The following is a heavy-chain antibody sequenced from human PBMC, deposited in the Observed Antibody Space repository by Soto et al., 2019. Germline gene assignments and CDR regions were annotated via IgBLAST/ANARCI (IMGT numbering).Heavy chain of an antibody. Sequence: SVKVSCKASGFTFTSSAMQWVRQARGQRLEWIGWIVVGSGNTNYAQKFQERVTITRDMSTSTAYMELSSLRSEDTAVYYCAAGLTTVVTPPYYYGMDVWGQGTTVIVSS. D-gene: IGHD4-17*01. CDR1: GFTFTSSA. J-gene: IGHJ6*02. CDR2: IVVGSGNT. V-gene: IGHV1-58*02. CDR3: AAGLTTVVTPPYYYGMDV.